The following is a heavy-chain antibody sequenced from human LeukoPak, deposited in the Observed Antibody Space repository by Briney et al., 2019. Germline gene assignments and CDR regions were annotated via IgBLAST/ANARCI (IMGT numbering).Heavy chain of an antibody. CDR3: ARLRFLEWLSPGAFDI. D-gene: IGHD3-3*01. CDR2: IYTSGST. V-gene: IGHV4-4*07. J-gene: IGHJ3*02. Sequence: SETLSLTCTVSGGSISSYYWSWIRQPAGKGLEWIGRIYTSGSTNYNPSLKSRVTMSVDTSKNQFSLELSSVTAADTAVYYCARLRFLEWLSPGAFDIWGQGTMVTVSS. CDR1: GGSISSYY.